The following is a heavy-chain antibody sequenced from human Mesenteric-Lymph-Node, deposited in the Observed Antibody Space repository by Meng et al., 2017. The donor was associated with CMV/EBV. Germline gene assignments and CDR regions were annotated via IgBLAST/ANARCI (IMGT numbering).Heavy chain of an antibody. Sequence: GESLKISCAASGSTFSSYAMHWVRQAPGKGLEWVAVISYDGSNKYYADSVKGRFTISRDNSKNTLYLQMNSLRAEDTAVYYCAREPYCSSTSCFFDYWGQGTLVTVSS. CDR1: GSTFSSYA. CDR3: AREPYCSSTSCFFDY. V-gene: IGHV3-30-3*01. CDR2: ISYDGSNK. D-gene: IGHD2-2*01. J-gene: IGHJ4*02.